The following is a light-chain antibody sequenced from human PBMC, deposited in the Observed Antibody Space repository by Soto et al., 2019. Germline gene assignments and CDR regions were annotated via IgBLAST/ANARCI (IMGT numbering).Light chain of an antibody. Sequence: QSVLTQSPSASASLGASVKLTCTLSSGHSRNAIAWHQQLPQKGPRYLMKVNNDDSHTKGAGIPDRFSGSSSGAERYLIISSLQSDDEADYYCQTWETGSVIFGGGTQLTVL. CDR2: VNNDDSH. CDR3: QTWETGSVI. J-gene: IGLJ2*01. V-gene: IGLV4-69*01. CDR1: SGHSRNA.